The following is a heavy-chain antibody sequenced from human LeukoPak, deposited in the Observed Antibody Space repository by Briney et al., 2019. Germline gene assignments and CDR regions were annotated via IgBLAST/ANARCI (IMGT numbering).Heavy chain of an antibody. V-gene: IGHV1-8*03. CDR2: MNPNSGNA. Sequence: ASVKVSCKASGYTFTSYYMHWVRQATGQGLEWMGWMNPNSGNAGYAQKFQGRVTITRNTSISTAYMELSSLRSEDTAVYYCARAVAGMLYYYYYYMDVWGKGTTVTVSS. CDR1: GYTFTSYY. CDR3: ARAVAGMLYYYYYYMDV. D-gene: IGHD6-19*01. J-gene: IGHJ6*03.